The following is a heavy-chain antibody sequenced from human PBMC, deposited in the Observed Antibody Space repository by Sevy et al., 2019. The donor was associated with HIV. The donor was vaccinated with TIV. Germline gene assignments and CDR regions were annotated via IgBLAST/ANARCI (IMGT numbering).Heavy chain of an antibody. J-gene: IGHJ1*01. CDR3: ARGENDDEFFQY. D-gene: IGHD1-26*01. CDR2: RSYDGSHK. CDR1: GFIFSNFA. Sequence: GGSLRLSCTVSGFIFSNFAMHWVRQAPGKGLESVAARSYDGSHKYYADSVKGRFTVSRDNSRNSLSLEMNSLRRDDTAVYYCARGENDDEFFQYWGQGTLVTVSS. V-gene: IGHV3-30*04.